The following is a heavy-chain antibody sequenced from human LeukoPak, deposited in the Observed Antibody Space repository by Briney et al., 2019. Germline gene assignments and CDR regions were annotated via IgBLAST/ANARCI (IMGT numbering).Heavy chain of an antibody. J-gene: IGHJ5*02. D-gene: IGHD3-9*01. CDR3: ARGGTYNDILSFDP. Sequence: SETLSLTCTVSGGSISYYYWTWIRQSPGKGLEWIGQIYYTGSTYYNPSLKKRVTISVDTSRNQFSLTLTSVTAADTAVYHCARGGTYNDILSFDPWGQGTLVTVSS. CDR2: IYYTGST. CDR1: GGSISYYY. V-gene: IGHV4-59*01.